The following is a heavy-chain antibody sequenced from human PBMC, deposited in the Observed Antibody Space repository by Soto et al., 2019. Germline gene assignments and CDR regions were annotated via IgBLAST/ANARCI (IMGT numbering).Heavy chain of an antibody. CDR1: GGTFSSYA. V-gene: IGHV1-69*05. D-gene: IGHD3-10*01. CDR2: IIPIFGPA. J-gene: IGHJ5*02. CDR3: ARFGVRGVISPNWFDP. Sequence: QVQLVQSGAEVKKPGSSVKVSCKASGGTFSSYAISWVRQAPGQGLEWMGGIIPIFGPANYAQKFQGRVTITXXEXTXXAYMELSSLRSEDTAVYYCARFGVRGVISPNWFDPWGQGTLVTVSS.